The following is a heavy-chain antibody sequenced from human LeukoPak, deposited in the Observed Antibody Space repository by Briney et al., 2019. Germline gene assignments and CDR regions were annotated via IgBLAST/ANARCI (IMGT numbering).Heavy chain of an antibody. J-gene: IGHJ4*02. Sequence: SETLSLTCVVYGGSFSGYYWSWIRQPPGKGLEWIGEINHSGSTNYNPSLKSRVTISVDTSKNQFSLKLSSVTAADTAVYYCARVGYGSGSYYYFDYWGQGTLVTVSS. D-gene: IGHD3-10*01. CDR1: GGSFSGYY. V-gene: IGHV4-34*01. CDR3: ARVGYGSGSYYYFDY. CDR2: INHSGST.